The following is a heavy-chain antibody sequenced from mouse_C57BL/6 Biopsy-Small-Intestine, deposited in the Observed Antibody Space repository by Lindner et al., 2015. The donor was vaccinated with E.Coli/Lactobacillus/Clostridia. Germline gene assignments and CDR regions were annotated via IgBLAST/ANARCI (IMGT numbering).Heavy chain of an antibody. V-gene: IGHV1-66*01. CDR2: INPSGGVT. Sequence: SVKVSCKASGYSFTGYYIHWVRQAPGQGLEWVGWINPSGGVTKYAQKFQGRVTMTRDTSTSTASMEVTRLISDDTAIYYCARTYSTGWGISGYWGQGTLVTVSS. CDR3: ARTYSTGWGISGY. D-gene: IGHD2-5*01. J-gene: IGHJ2*01. CDR1: GYSFTGYY.